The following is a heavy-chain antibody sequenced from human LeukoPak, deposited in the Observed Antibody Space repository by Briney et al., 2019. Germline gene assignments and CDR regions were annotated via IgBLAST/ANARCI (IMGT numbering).Heavy chain of an antibody. Sequence: GGSLRLSCAASGFTASNNYMSWVRQAPGKGLDWVSVIYSGGSTYYSDSVKDRFTISRYNSKNKMYLQMNSLRAEDTAIYYCARDGGSRALRFDPWGQGTLVTVSS. V-gene: IGHV3-66*01. CDR3: ARDGGSRALRFDP. CDR1: GFTASNNY. CDR2: IYSGGST. J-gene: IGHJ5*02. D-gene: IGHD2-15*01.